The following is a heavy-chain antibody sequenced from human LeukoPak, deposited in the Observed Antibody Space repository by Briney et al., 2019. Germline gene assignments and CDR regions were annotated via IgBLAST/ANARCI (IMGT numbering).Heavy chain of an antibody. D-gene: IGHD6-6*01. CDR2: INTSGST. CDR1: GGSISSYY. Sequence: PSETLSLTCTVSGGSISSYYWSWIRQPPGKGLEWIGYINTSGSTNYNPSLKSRVTISVDTSKNQFSLKLSSVTAADTAVYYCAGTDGDSSSYYYYGMDVWGQGTTVTVSS. V-gene: IGHV4-4*09. CDR3: AGTDGDSSSYYYYGMDV. J-gene: IGHJ6*02.